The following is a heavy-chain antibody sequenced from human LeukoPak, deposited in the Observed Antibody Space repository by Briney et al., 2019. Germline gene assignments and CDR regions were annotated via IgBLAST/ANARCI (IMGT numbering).Heavy chain of an antibody. Sequence: ASVKVSCKASGYTFTSYYMHGVRQAPGQGLEWMGIINPSGGSTSYAQKFQGRVTMTRDMSTSTVYMELSSLRSEDTAVYYCARGRPITMVRGVIPDYYYYYMDVWGKGTTVTVSS. V-gene: IGHV1-46*01. J-gene: IGHJ6*03. CDR2: INPSGGST. CDR1: GYTFTSYY. CDR3: ARGRPITMVRGVIPDYYYYYMDV. D-gene: IGHD3-10*01.